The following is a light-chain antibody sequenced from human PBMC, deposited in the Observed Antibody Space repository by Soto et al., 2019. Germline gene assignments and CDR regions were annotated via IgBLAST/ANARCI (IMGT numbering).Light chain of an antibody. CDR2: AAS. CDR3: QQSYSTPT. V-gene: IGKV1-39*01. CDR1: QSISSY. Sequence: DIQMTQSPSSLSASVGDRVTITCRASQSISSYLNWYQQKPRKAPKLLIYAASSLQSGVPSRFSGSGSGTDFTLTISSLQPEDFATYYCQQSYSTPTFGQGTKVDIK. J-gene: IGKJ1*01.